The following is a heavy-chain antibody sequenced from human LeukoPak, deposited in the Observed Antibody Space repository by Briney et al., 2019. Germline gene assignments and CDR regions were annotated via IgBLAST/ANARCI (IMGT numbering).Heavy chain of an antibody. J-gene: IGHJ4*02. CDR2: ISGSGGST. V-gene: IGHV3-23*01. CDR3: AKDKDYSNFYFDY. D-gene: IGHD4-11*01. CDR1: GFTFSSYA. Sequence: GGSLRLSCAASGFTFSSYAMSWVRQAPGKGLEWVSAISGSGGSTYYADSVKGRFTISRDNSKNTLHLQMNSLRAEDTAVYYCAKDKDYSNFYFDYWGQGTLVTVSS.